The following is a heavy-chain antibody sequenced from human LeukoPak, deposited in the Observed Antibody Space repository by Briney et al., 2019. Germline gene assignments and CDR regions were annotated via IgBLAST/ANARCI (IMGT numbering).Heavy chain of an antibody. J-gene: IGHJ4*02. D-gene: IGHD3-10*01. CDR3: ATGPGAPTPLDY. V-gene: IGHV1-24*01. CDR1: GYTFTSYY. CDR2: FDPEDGET. Sequence: ASVKVSCKASGYTFTSYYMHWVRQAPGKGLEWMGGFDPEDGETIYAQKFQGRVTMTEDTSTDTAYMELSSLRSEDTAVYYCATGPGAPTPLDYWGQGTLVTVSS.